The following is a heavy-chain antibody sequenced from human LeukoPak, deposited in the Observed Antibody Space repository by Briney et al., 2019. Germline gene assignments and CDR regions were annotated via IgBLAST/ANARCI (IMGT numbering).Heavy chain of an antibody. Sequence: GGSLRLSCTVSGFTVSSNSMSWVRQAPGKGLEWVSFIFSSTHYSDSVKGRFTISRDNSKNTLYLQMNSLRAEDTAVYYCARDSVRGYSGYEADYWGQGTLVTVSS. CDR2: IFSST. D-gene: IGHD5-12*01. V-gene: IGHV3-53*01. J-gene: IGHJ4*02. CDR3: ARDSVRGYSGYEADY. CDR1: GFTVSSNS.